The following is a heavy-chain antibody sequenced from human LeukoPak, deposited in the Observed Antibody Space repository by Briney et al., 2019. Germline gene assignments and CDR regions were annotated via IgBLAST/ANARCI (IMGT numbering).Heavy chain of an antibody. D-gene: IGHD6-13*01. V-gene: IGHV1-8*01. CDR2: MNPNSGNT. J-gene: IGHJ6*02. CDR1: GYTFTSYD. CDR3: ARGRSSSWHHRGGYYGMDV. Sequence: ASATVSCKASGYTFTSYDINWVRQATGQGLEWMGWMNPNSGNTGYAQKFQGRVTMTRNTSISTAYMELSSLRSEDTAVYYCARGRSSSWHHRGGYYGMDVWGQGTTVTVSS.